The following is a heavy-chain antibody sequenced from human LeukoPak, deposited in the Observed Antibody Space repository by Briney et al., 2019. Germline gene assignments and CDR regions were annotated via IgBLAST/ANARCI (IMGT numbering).Heavy chain of an antibody. J-gene: IGHJ5*02. V-gene: IGHV1-2*02. CDR2: INPNSGGT. CDR1: GYSFTDYY. Sequence: ASVKISCKTSGYSFTDYYMHWVRQAPGQGLEWMGWINPNSGGTSSAQKFQGRVTMTRDTSITTVYMEVSWLTSDDTAIYYCARADRLDGGPYLIGPWGQGTLVTVSS. D-gene: IGHD2-21*01. CDR3: ARADRLDGGPYLIGP.